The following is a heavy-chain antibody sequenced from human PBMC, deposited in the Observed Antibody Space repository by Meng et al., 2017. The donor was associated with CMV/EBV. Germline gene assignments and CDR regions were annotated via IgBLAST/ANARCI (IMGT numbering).Heavy chain of an antibody. D-gene: IGHD6-19*01. Sequence: GESLKISCAASGFTFSDYYMSWIRQAPGKGLEWVSYISSSGSTIYYADSVKGRSTISRDNAKNSLYLQMNSLRAEDTAVYYCARDRAGAAGSTGYYGMDVWGQGTTVTVSS. J-gene: IGHJ6*02. V-gene: IGHV3-11*01. CDR1: GFTFSDYY. CDR2: ISSSGSTI. CDR3: ARDRAGAAGSTGYYGMDV.